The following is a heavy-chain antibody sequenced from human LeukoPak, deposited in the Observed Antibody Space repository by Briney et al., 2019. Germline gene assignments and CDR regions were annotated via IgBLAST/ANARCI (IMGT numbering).Heavy chain of an antibody. V-gene: IGHV4-38-2*02. J-gene: IGHJ4*02. CDR1: GYSISSGYY. D-gene: IGHD3-22*01. Sequence: SETLSLTCTVAGYSISSGYYGGWIRQPPGEGLEWIGSIYHSGSTYYNPSLKSRVTISVDTSKNQFSLKLSSVTAADTAVYYCAREDPGYYYDSSGYWIDYWGQGTLVTVSS. CDR3: AREDPGYYYDSSGYWIDY. CDR2: IYHSGST.